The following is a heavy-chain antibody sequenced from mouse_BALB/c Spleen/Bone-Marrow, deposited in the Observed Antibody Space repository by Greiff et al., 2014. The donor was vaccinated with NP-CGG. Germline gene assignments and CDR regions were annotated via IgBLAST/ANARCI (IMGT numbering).Heavy chain of an antibody. CDR2: IYPYKGAT. CDR3: AREGGYYDAMDY. J-gene: IGHJ4*01. Sequence: EVQLQQSGPDLVKPGASVKISCKASRYTFTDYNIHWVKESHGKSLEWIVYIYPYKGATGCNQKFKSKATLTVDISSSTAYMELRSLTSEDSAVYYCAREGGYYDAMDYWGQGTSVTVSS. V-gene: IGHV1S29*02. CDR1: RYTFTDYN.